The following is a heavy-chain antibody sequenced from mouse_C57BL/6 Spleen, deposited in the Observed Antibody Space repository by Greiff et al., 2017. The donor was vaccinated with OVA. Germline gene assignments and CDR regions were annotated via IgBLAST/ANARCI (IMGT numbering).Heavy chain of an antibody. V-gene: IGHV14-2*01. D-gene: IGHD1-1*01. CDR1: GFNIKDYY. Sequence: EVQLQQSGAELVKPGASVKLSCTASGFNIKDYYMHWVKQRTEQGLEWIGRIDPEDGETKYAPKFQGKATITADTSSNTAYLQLSSLTTEDTAVYYGAPITTVVEGYFDVWGTGTTVTVSS. CDR3: APITTVVEGYFDV. CDR2: IDPEDGET. J-gene: IGHJ1*03.